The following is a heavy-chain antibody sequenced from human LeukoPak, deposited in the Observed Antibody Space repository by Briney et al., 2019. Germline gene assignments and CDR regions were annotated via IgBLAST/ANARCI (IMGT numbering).Heavy chain of an antibody. CDR1: GCSISSGGYY. J-gene: IGHJ5*02. CDR2: IYYSGST. V-gene: IGHV4-31*03. Sequence: SETLSLTCTVSGCSISSGGYYWSWIRQHPRKGLEWIGYIYYSGSTYYNPSLKSRVTISVDTSKNQFSLKLSSVTAADTAVYYCARVPYDSSGYYFENWFDPWGQGTLVTVSS. D-gene: IGHD3-22*01. CDR3: ARVPYDSSGYYFENWFDP.